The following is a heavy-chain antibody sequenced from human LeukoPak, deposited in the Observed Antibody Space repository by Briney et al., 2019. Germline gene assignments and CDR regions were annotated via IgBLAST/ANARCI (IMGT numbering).Heavy chain of an antibody. Sequence: PSETLSLTCAVYGGSFSGYYWSWIRQPPGKGLEWIGEINHSGSTNYNPSLKSRVTISVDTSKNQFSLKLSSVTAADTAVYYCARVHYDFWSGYHRGAFDIWGQGQWSPSLQ. CDR2: INHSGST. CDR1: GGSFSGYY. V-gene: IGHV4-34*01. CDR3: ARVHYDFWSGYHRGAFDI. J-gene: IGHJ3*02. D-gene: IGHD3-3*01.